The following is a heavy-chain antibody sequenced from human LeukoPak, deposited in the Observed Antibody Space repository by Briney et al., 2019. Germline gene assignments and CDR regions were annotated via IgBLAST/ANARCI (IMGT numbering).Heavy chain of an antibody. D-gene: IGHD2-2*01. V-gene: IGHV3-11*04. CDR2: ISSSGSTI. J-gene: IGHJ6*04. CDR3: ARDRPKIVVVPAAIRGV. CDR1: GFTFSDYY. Sequence: GGSLRLSCAASGFTFSDYYMRWIRQAPGKGLEWVSYISSSGSTIYYADSVKGRFTISRDNAKNSLYLQMNSLRAEDTAVYYCARDRPKIVVVPAAIRGVWGKGTTVTVSS.